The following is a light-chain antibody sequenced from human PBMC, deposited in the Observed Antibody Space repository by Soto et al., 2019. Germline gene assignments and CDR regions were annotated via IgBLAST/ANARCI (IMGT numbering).Light chain of an antibody. Sequence: DIQMTQSPSSLAASVGERVTITCRATQSIDTYLNWYQQKPGIAPKLLIYAASSLRGGVPSRFSGSGSGTDFTLTISSVQPEDFATYFCQQSHSSPYTFGQGTNLDIK. CDR2: AAS. CDR1: QSIDTY. CDR3: QQSHSSPYT. V-gene: IGKV1-39*01. J-gene: IGKJ2*01.